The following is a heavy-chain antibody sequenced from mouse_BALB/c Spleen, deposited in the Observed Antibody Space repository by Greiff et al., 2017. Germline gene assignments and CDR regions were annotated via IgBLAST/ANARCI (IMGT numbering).Heavy chain of an antibody. J-gene: IGHJ1*01. CDR3: KAMIDYGSSYYWYIDV. D-gene: IGHD1-1*01. Sequence: VKLQESAPELVKPGASVKISCKASGYTFTDHAIHWVKQRPEQGLEWIGYISPGNGDIKYNEKFKGKATLTADKSSSTAYMQLNSLTSEASAVYVCKAMIDYGSSYYWYIDVWGAGTTVTVSS. CDR1: GYTFTDHA. V-gene: IGHV1S53*03. CDR2: ISPGNGDI.